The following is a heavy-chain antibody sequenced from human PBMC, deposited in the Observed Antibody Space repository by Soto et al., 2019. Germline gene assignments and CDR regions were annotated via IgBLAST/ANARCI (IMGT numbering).Heavy chain of an antibody. CDR3: VQSRCGGDCLEIYSSHAYNGLDV. Sequence: QVTLKESGPTLVKPTQTLTLTCTVSGLSLRTTGVGVGWVRQPPGRARQCLALLFWDDDKRYSPSLRSRLTIAKDISEKQVVLTMTNMDTVDTATYYCVQSRCGGDCLEIYSSHAYNGLDVWGQGTTVTVSS. D-gene: IGHD2-21*02. CDR1: GLSLRTTGVG. J-gene: IGHJ6*02. V-gene: IGHV2-5*02. CDR2: LFWDDDK.